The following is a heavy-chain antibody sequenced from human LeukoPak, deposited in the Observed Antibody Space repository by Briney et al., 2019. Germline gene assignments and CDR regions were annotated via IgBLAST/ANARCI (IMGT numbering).Heavy chain of an antibody. CDR2: INHSGST. D-gene: IGHD6-19*01. CDR3: ARGIKQWLVRNAFDI. V-gene: IGHV4-34*01. Sequence: SETLSLTCAVYGGSFSGYYWSWIRQPPGKGLEWIGEINHSGSTNYNPSLKSRVTISVDTSKNQSSLKLSSVTAADTAVYYCARGIKQWLVRNAFDIWGQGTMVTVSS. CDR1: GGSFSGYY. J-gene: IGHJ3*02.